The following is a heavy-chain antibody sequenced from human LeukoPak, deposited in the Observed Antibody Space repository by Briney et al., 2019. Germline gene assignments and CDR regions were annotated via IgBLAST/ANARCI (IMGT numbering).Heavy chain of an antibody. J-gene: IGHJ2*01. D-gene: IGHD6-13*01. CDR1: GGSISSFY. Sequence: SETLSLTCTVSGGSISSFYWSWIRQPAGKGLEWIGYIYYSGSTNYNPSLKSRVTISVDTSKNQFSLKLSSVTAADTAVYYCARVYYSNSYDYWYFDLWGRGTLVTVSS. V-gene: IGHV4-59*01. CDR3: ARVYYSNSYDYWYFDL. CDR2: IYYSGST.